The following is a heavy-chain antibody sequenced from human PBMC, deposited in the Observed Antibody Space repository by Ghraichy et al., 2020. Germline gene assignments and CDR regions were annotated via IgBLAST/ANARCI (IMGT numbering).Heavy chain of an antibody. CDR2: ITDNGGTT. Sequence: ETLSLTCAVYGGPFSGFYWSWIRQSPGKGLEWVSAITDNGGTTYDAESVKGLFTISRDNSKNTLFLQMNSLRGEDTAVYYCAKFARDWPNEYLQHWGQGALVTVSS. CDR1: GGPFSGFY. J-gene: IGHJ1*01. D-gene: IGHD3/OR15-3a*01. CDR3: AKFARDWPNEYLQH. V-gene: IGHV3-23*01.